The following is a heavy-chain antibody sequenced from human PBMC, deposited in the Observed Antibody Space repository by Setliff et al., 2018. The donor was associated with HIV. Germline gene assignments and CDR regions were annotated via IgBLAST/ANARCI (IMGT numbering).Heavy chain of an antibody. D-gene: IGHD3-22*01. CDR1: GYSISSDYY. V-gene: IGHV4-38-2*01. CDR2: IYISGTT. CDR3: ARETYYYDNPQYYYYYMDV. Sequence: SETLSLTCAVSGYSISSDYYWGWIRQPPGKGLEWIAYIYISGTTNYNPSLKSRVTISLDTSKNQFSLKLRSVTAADTAVYYCARETYYYDNPQYYYYYMDVWGKGTTVTVSS. J-gene: IGHJ6*03.